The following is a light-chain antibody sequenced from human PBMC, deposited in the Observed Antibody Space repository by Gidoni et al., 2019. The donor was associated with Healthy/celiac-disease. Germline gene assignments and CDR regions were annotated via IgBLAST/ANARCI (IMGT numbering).Light chain of an antibody. V-gene: IGKV3D-15*01. CDR3: QQYKNWPPLT. J-gene: IGKJ4*01. Sequence: EIVMTQSPATLSVSPGERATLSCRASQSVSSNLAWYQQKPGQAPRLLIYGASIRATGIPARFSGSGSGTECTLTISSLQSEDFAVYYCQQYKNWPPLTFGGGTKVEIK. CDR2: GAS. CDR1: QSVSSN.